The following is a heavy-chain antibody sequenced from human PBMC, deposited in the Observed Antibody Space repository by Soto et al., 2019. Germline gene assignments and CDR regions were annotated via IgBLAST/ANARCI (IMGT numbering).Heavy chain of an antibody. CDR2: INPNSGGT. CDR3: ARVPISKQQLVPNWFDP. Sequence: ASVKVSCTASGYTFTGYYMHWVRQAPGQGLEWMGWINPNSGGTNYAQKFQGRVTITADESTSTAYMELSSLRSEDTAVYYCARVPISKQQLVPNWFDPWGQGTLVTVSS. CDR1: GYTFTGYY. D-gene: IGHD6-13*01. J-gene: IGHJ5*02. V-gene: IGHV1-2*02.